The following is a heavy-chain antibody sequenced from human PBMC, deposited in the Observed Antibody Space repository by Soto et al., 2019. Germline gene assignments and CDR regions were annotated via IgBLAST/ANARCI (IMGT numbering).Heavy chain of an antibody. CDR1: RGSINNYY. V-gene: IGHV4-59*03. J-gene: IGHJ3*01. CDR3: ARLQYTVVTARDV. CDR2: VSYSGRT. D-gene: IGHD2-21*02. Sequence: SETLSLTCTVSRGSINNYYWTLIRQPPGKGLEWIGYVSYSGRTNYNPSLKSRVNMFVDKSKNQFSLNLTSVTAADTAVYYCARLQYTVVTARDVWGQGTTVTVSS.